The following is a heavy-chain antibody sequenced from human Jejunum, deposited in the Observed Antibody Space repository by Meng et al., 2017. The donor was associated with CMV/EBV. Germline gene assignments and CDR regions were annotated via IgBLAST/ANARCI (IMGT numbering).Heavy chain of an antibody. Sequence: SGFTVNIIYLSWVRRAPGKGLEWVSTIYTGGSTFYTDSVEGRFVISRDTSKNTLYLQMNSLRPEDTAIYYCAKGEGRPHYYFDYWGQGTLVTVSS. CDR3: AKGEGRPHYYFDY. V-gene: IGHV3-53*01. D-gene: IGHD1-26*01. CDR1: GFTVNIIY. CDR2: IYTGGST. J-gene: IGHJ4*02.